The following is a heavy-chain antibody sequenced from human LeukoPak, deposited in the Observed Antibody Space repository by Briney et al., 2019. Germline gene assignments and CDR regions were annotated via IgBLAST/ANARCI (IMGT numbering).Heavy chain of an antibody. CDR2: SYYSGST. CDR3: AKSGSYYGSTSG. D-gene: IGHD3-10*01. J-gene: IGHJ4*02. V-gene: IGHV4-31*02. Sequence: KSSQTLSLTCTVSGGSISSGGYYWSWIRQHPGKGLEWIGYSYYSGSTNYNPSLKSRVTISLDTSKNQFSLKLTSVTAADTAVYYCAKSGSYYGSTSGWGQGTLVTVSP. CDR1: GGSISSGGYY.